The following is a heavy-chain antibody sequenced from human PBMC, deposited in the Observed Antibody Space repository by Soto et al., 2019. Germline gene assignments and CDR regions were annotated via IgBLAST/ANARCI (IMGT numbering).Heavy chain of an antibody. CDR1: GYTLTSYY. J-gene: IGHJ6*02. CDR2: INPSGGST. CDR3: AREIIMSYGSGIKYYYYYGMDV. V-gene: IGHV1-46*01. Sequence: ASVKVSCKASGYTLTSYYMLWVRQAPGQGLEWMGIINPSGGSTSYAQKFQGRVTMTRDTSTSTVYMELSSLRSEDTAVYYCAREIIMSYGSGIKYYYYYGMDVWGQGTTVTVSS. D-gene: IGHD3-10*01.